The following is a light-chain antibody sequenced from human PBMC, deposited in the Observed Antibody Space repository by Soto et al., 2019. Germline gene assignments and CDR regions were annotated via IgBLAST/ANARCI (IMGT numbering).Light chain of an antibody. Sequence: SYELTQPPSVSVSPGQTASIPCSGDRLGGKYVCWYQQKPGQSPVLVLYEDNKRPSGIPERFSGSNSGNTATLTISGTQAMEEADYYCQAWDNGVVFGGGTKVTVL. J-gene: IGLJ2*01. CDR1: RLGGKY. CDR2: EDN. CDR3: QAWDNGVV. V-gene: IGLV3-1*01.